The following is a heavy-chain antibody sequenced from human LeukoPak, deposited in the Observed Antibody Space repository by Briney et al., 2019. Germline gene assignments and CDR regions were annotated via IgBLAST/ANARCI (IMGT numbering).Heavy chain of an antibody. J-gene: IGHJ4*02. CDR2: IYYSGST. V-gene: IGHV4-39*01. CDR1: GGSISSSSYY. CDR3: AVVMGAVDY. Sequence: SETLSLTCTVSGGSISSSSYYWGWIRQPPGKGLEWIGSIYYSGSTYYNPSLKSRVTISVDTSKNQFSLKLSSVTAADTAVYYCAVVMGAVDYWGQGTLVTVSS. D-gene: IGHD3-22*01.